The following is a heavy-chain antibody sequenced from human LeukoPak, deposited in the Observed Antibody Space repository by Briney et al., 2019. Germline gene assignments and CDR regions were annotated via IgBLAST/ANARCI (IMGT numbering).Heavy chain of an antibody. CDR1: GFAFSSYG. J-gene: IGHJ4*02. Sequence: GGSLRLSCAASGFAFSSYGMHWVHQAPGKGLEHVSGIRNDGGWTYYADSVRGRFTISRDNSKNTMYLQMGSLRAEDMAVYYCARAGGTGWYDYWGQGTLVAVSS. CDR3: ARAGGTGWYDY. CDR2: IRNDGGWT. D-gene: IGHD6-19*01. V-gene: IGHV3-64*02.